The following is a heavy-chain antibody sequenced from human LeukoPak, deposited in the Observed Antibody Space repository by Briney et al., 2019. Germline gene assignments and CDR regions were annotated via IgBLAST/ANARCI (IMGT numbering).Heavy chain of an antibody. CDR1: GFTFDDYA. J-gene: IGHJ4*02. CDR2: INWNGGST. CDR3: ARGDPAIWGYYDSSGYYLFDY. V-gene: IGHV3-20*04. Sequence: GGSLRLSCAASGFTFDDYAMHWVRQAPGKGLEWVSGINWNGGSTGYADSVKGRFTISRDNAKNSLYLQMNSLRAEDTALYYCARGDPAIWGYYDSSGYYLFDYWGQGTLVTVSS. D-gene: IGHD3-22*01.